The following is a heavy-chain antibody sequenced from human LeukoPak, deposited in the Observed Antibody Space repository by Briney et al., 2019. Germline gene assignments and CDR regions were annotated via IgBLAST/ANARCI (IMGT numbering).Heavy chain of an antibody. Sequence: GGSLRLSCTASGFTFSGYSMNWIRQAPGKGLEWVSSFGTRSTSIYHAGSVKGRFAISRDNAKNSLYLQMNSLRAEDTAVYYCARDLERIAAAGRVYYYYGMDVWGQGTTVTVSS. J-gene: IGHJ6*02. CDR2: FGTRSTSI. D-gene: IGHD6-13*01. CDR3: ARDLERIAAAGRVYYYYGMDV. CDR1: GFTFSGYS. V-gene: IGHV3-21*04.